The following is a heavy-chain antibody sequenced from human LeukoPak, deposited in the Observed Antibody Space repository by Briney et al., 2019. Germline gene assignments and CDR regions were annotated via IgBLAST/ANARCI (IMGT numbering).Heavy chain of an antibody. J-gene: IGHJ5*02. D-gene: IGHD5-12*01. Sequence: SETLSLTCTVSGGSISSGDYYWSWIRQPPGKGLEWIGYIYYSGGTYYNPSLKSRVTISVDTSKNQFSLKLSSVTAADTAVYYCARDRVDIVATIPGGWFDPWGQGTLVTVSS. CDR2: IYYSGGT. CDR1: GGSISSGDYY. CDR3: ARDRVDIVATIPGGWFDP. V-gene: IGHV4-30-4*08.